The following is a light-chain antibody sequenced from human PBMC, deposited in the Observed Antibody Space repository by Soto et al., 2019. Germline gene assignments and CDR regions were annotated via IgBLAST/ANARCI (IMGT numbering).Light chain of an antibody. V-gene: IGLV2-14*01. Sequence: QSVLTQPASVSGSPGQSITISCTGTSSDVGSYNYVSWYQQHPGKAPKLMIYEVSDRPSGISSRFSGSKSGNTASLTISGLQTEGEADYYCSSYTSCSTLFGTGTKVTVL. CDR1: SSDVGSYNY. J-gene: IGLJ1*01. CDR2: EVS. CDR3: SSYTSCSTL.